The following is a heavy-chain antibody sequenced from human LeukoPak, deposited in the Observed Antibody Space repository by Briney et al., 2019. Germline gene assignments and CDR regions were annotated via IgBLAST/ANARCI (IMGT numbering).Heavy chain of an antibody. J-gene: IGHJ4*02. CDR3: AHSLPIVATMGYYFDY. CDR2: IYWDDDK. CDR1: GFSLSTSGVG. D-gene: IGHD5-12*01. Sequence: SGPTLVNPPQTLTLTCTFSGFSLSTSGVGVGWIRQPPGKALEWLALIYWDDDKRYSPSLKSRLTITKDTSKNQVVLKMTNMDPVDTATYYCAHSLPIVATMGYYFDYWGQGTLVTVSS. V-gene: IGHV2-5*02.